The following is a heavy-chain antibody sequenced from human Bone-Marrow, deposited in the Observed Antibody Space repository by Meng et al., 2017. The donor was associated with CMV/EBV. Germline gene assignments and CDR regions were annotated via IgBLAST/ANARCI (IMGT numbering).Heavy chain of an antibody. CDR3: ARNNWGYAFDI. D-gene: IGHD7-27*01. CDR1: GGSFSGYY. V-gene: IGHV4-34*01. Sequence: SETLSLTCAVYGGSFSGYYWSWIRQPPGKGLEWIGEINHSGSTNYNPSLKSRVTISVDTSKNQFSLKLSSVTAADTAVYYCARNNWGYAFDIWGQGKMVNV. CDR2: INHSGST. J-gene: IGHJ3*02.